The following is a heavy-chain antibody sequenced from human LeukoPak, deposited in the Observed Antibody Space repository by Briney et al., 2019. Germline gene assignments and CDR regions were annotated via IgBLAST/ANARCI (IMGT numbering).Heavy chain of an antibody. CDR2: IYYSGST. Sequence: PSETLSLTCTVSGGSFSSGGYYWSWIRQHPGKGLEWIGYIYYSGSTYYNPSLKSRVTISIDTSKNQFSLRLSSVTAADTAVYYCARDYGDYFRWFDPWGQGTLVTVSS. CDR1: GGSFSSGGYY. J-gene: IGHJ5*02. CDR3: ARDYGDYFRWFDP. V-gene: IGHV4-31*03. D-gene: IGHD4-17*01.